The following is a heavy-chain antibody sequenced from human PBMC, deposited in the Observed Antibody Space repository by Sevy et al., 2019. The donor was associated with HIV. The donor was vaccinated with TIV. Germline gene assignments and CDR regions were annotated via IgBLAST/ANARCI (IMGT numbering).Heavy chain of an antibody. CDR1: GLSVSDNY. Sequence: GGSLRLSCAASGLSVSDNYMNWVRQAPGKGLELVSVIYSDGRTYYAVSVKGRFTISRDNSKNTLYLHMNNLRPEDTAVYYCARDRYYDVSGYYYYYYGMDVWGQGTTVTVSS. V-gene: IGHV3-66*01. CDR2: IYSDGRT. J-gene: IGHJ6*02. D-gene: IGHD3-22*01. CDR3: ARDRYYDVSGYYYYYYGMDV.